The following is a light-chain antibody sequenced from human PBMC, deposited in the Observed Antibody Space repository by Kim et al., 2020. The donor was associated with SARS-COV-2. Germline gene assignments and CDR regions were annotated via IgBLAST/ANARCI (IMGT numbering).Light chain of an antibody. J-gene: IGKJ1*01. CDR1: QSVTSNS. CDR2: GVS. V-gene: IGKV3-20*01. Sequence: LSAGEGATLTRRASQSVTSNSLAWYQQKPGPAPRLLIYGVSIRATGTPDRFSGSGSGTDFTFTISRLEPEDIAVYYCQQYDGSRTFGQGTKVDIK. CDR3: QQYDGSRT.